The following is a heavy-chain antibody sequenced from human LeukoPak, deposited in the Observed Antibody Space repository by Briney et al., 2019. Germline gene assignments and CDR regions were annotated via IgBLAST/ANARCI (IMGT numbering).Heavy chain of an antibody. Sequence: SGTLSLTCTVSDEVITSNNWWSWVRQSPGKGLEWIGEIFHSGTTRYKASLESRVTMLLDKSKNQFSLRLNSVTAADTAVYFCARLRLSGGSFSVGWFDPWGQGIQVTVS. CDR1: DEVITSNNW. CDR2: IFHSGTT. V-gene: IGHV4-4*02. J-gene: IGHJ5*02. D-gene: IGHD1-26*01. CDR3: ARLRLSGGSFSVGWFDP.